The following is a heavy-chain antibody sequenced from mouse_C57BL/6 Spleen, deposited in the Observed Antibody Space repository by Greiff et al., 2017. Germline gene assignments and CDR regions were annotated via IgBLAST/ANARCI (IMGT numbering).Heavy chain of an antibody. CDR2: IYPGDGDT. Sequence: QVQLQQSGAELVKPGASVKISCKASGYAFSSYWMNWVKQRPGKGLAWIGQIYPGDGDTNYNGKFKGKATLTADKSSRTAYMQLSSLTSEDSAVYFCARGDYDPAWFAYWGQGTLVTVSA. D-gene: IGHD2-4*01. J-gene: IGHJ3*01. V-gene: IGHV1-80*01. CDR3: ARGDYDPAWFAY. CDR1: GYAFSSYW.